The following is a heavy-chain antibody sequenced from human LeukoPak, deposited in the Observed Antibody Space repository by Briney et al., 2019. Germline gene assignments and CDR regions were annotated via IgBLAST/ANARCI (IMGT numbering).Heavy chain of an antibody. CDR3: GRGMRDYYGLDY. Sequence: PGGSRRLSCAASGFIFSSFWMHWVRQVPGKGLVWVSHINSDGRKTDYADSVRGRFTISRDNAKNTLYLQMNRLTVEDTAVYYCGRGMRDYYGLDYWGQGILVTVSS. V-gene: IGHV3-74*01. J-gene: IGHJ4*02. CDR2: INSDGRKT. D-gene: IGHD3-10*01. CDR1: GFIFSSFW.